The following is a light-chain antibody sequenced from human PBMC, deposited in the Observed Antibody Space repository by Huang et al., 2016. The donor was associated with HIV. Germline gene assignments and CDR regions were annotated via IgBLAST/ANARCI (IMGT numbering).Light chain of an antibody. Sequence: DIQMTQSPSSLSASIGDRVTITCRASQNIDYYLNWYQQKPGKAPKLLIYAGPALQSGVPSRFSGSGSGTEFTLTVSSLQPEDFAIYFCQQSYSDMWTFGQGTKLEIK. CDR1: QNIDYY. CDR2: AGP. J-gene: IGKJ1*01. V-gene: IGKV1-39*01. CDR3: QQSYSDMWT.